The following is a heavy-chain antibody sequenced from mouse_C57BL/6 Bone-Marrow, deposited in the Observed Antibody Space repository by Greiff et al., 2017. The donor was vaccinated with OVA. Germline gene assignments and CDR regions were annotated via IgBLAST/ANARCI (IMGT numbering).Heavy chain of an antibody. Sequence: EVKLMESGGGLVKPGGSLKLSCAASGFTFSSYAMSWVRQTPEKRLEWVATISDGGSYTYYPDNVKGRFTISRDNATNNLYLQMSHLKAEDTAMYYCARVRQLRLYFDYWGQGTTLTVSS. D-gene: IGHD3-2*02. CDR2: ISDGGSYT. CDR3: ARVRQLRLYFDY. CDR1: GFTFSSYA. J-gene: IGHJ2*01. V-gene: IGHV5-4*03.